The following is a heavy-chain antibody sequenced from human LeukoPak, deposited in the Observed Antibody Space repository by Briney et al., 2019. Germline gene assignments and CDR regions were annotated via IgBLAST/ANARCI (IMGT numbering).Heavy chain of an antibody. D-gene: IGHD2-21*01. V-gene: IGHV4-31*03. CDR1: GDSVASATYY. Sequence: SQTLSLTCTVSGDSVASATYYWTWIRRHPGQGLEWNGCIYNRGTTYYNPSLKGRVAISMDSSKSQFSLTLISVTGADTSVYYCARGLVISGRFDYWGQGTLVTVSS. CDR3: ARGLVISGRFDY. CDR2: IYNRGTT. J-gene: IGHJ4*02.